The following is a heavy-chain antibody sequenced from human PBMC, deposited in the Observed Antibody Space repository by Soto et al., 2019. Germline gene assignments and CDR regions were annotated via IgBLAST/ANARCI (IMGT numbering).Heavy chain of an antibody. Sequence: ASVKVSCKASGGTFSSYAISWVRQALGQGLEWMGGIIPIFGTANYAQKFQGRVTITADESTSTAYMELSSLRSEDTAVYYCARSSIAARRNWFDPWGQGTLVTVSS. CDR3: ARSSIAARRNWFDP. CDR2: IIPIFGTA. V-gene: IGHV1-69*13. J-gene: IGHJ5*02. CDR1: GGTFSSYA. D-gene: IGHD6-6*01.